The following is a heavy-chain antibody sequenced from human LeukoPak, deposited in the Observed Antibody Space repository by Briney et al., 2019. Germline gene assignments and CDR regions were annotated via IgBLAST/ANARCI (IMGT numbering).Heavy chain of an antibody. CDR3: AKGGVGATWGAFDI. D-gene: IGHD1-26*01. CDR1: GFIFSNYA. CDR2: ISGSGDST. J-gene: IGHJ3*02. V-gene: IGHV3-23*01. Sequence: PGESLRLSCAASGFIFSNYAMSWVRKAPGPGLERVSAISGSGDSTYYADSVKGRFTFSRDNSKSTLYLQMNSLRAEDTAVYYCAKGGVGATWGAFDIWGQGTMVTVSS.